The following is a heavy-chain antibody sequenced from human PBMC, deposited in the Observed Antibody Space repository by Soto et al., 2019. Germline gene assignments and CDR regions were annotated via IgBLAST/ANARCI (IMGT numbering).Heavy chain of an antibody. V-gene: IGHV4-30-4*01. CDR2: IHYSGST. J-gene: IGHJ4*02. CDR1: GCSVSSGDYY. Sequence: PSETLSLTCSFSGCSVSSGDYYLTWIRQSPGKGLEWIGYIHYSGSTDYSPSLRSRVTISADTSMNQFSLALTSVTAADTAIYYCARGSTTEKVDSWGQGILVTVSS. CDR3: ARGSTTEKVDS.